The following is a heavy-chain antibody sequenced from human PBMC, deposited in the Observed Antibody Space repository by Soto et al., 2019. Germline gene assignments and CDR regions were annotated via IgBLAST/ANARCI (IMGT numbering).Heavy chain of an antibody. J-gene: IGHJ4*02. Sequence: ASVKVSCKASGYTFTGYYMHWVRQAPGQGLEWMGWINPNSGGTNYAQKFQGRVTVTRDTSISTAYMELSRLRSDDTAVYYCARVLLRYFDWLSRYFDYWGQGTLVTVSS. CDR1: GYTFTGYY. V-gene: IGHV1-2*02. D-gene: IGHD3-9*01. CDR3: ARVLLRYFDWLSRYFDY. CDR2: INPNSGGT.